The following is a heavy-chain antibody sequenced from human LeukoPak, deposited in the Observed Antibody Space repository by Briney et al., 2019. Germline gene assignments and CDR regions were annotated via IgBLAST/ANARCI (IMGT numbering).Heavy chain of an antibody. CDR3: ARGIPHILEVMPTTPEIGC. Sequence: PGGSLRLSCLTSGFTLSTNAMSWVRQAPGKGLEWISGISGSGASTYYADSVKGRFTISRDDSRNTLYLQMNSLRVEDTAVYYCARGIPHILEVMPTTPEIGCWGQGTLVTVSS. CDR2: ISGSGAST. CDR1: GFTLSTNA. J-gene: IGHJ4*02. V-gene: IGHV3-23*01. D-gene: IGHD2-15*01.